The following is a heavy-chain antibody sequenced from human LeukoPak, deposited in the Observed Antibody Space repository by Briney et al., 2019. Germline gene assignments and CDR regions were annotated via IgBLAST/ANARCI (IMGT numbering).Heavy chain of an antibody. J-gene: IGHJ4*02. Sequence: GGSLRLSCATSGFAFRSYGMHWVRQAPGKGLEWVAFIRYDGSNKYYADSVKGRFTISRDNSKNTLYLQMNSLRAEDTAVYYCASAILTGYYPSDPFDYWGQGTLVTVSS. CDR1: GFAFRSYG. CDR3: ASAILTGYYPSDPFDY. CDR2: IRYDGSNK. D-gene: IGHD3-9*01. V-gene: IGHV3-30*02.